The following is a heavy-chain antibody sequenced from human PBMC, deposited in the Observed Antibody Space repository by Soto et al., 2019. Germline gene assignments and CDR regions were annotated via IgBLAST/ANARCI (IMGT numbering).Heavy chain of an antibody. V-gene: IGHV3-15*01. CDR1: GFTFSNAW. CDR2: IKSKTDGGTT. J-gene: IGHJ3*02. Sequence: GGSLRLSCAASGFTFSNAWMSWVRQAPGKGLEWVGRIKSKTDGGTTDYAAPVKGRFTISRDDSKNTLYLQMNSLKTEGTAVYYCTTDWFSDYGDYGDAFDIWGQGTMVTVSS. CDR3: TTDWFSDYGDYGDAFDI. D-gene: IGHD4-17*01.